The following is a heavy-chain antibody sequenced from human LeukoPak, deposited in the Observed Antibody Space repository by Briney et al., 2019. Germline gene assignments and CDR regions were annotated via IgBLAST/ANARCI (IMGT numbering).Heavy chain of an antibody. CDR3: ARAGSIAAAGPPVRFDP. V-gene: IGHV4-4*07. CDR1: GGSISSYY. Sequence: SETLSLTCTVSGGSISSYYWSWIRQPAGKGLEWIGRIYTSGSTNYNPSPKSRVTMSVDTSKNQFSLKLSSVTAADTAVYYCARAGSIAAAGPPVRFDPWGQGTLVTVSS. D-gene: IGHD6-13*01. J-gene: IGHJ5*02. CDR2: IYTSGST.